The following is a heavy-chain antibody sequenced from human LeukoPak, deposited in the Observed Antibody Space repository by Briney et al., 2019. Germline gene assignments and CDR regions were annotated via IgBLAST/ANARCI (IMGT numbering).Heavy chain of an antibody. J-gene: IGHJ4*02. CDR2: IRYDGSNK. CDR3: AKDPSFRPGYFDY. CDR1: GFTFSSYA. Sequence: PGGSLRLSCAASGFTFSSYAMHWVRQAPGKGLEWVAFIRYDGSNKYYADSVKGRFTISRDNSKNTLYLQMNSLRAEDTAVYYCAKDPSFRPGYFDYWGQGTLVTVSS. V-gene: IGHV3-30*02.